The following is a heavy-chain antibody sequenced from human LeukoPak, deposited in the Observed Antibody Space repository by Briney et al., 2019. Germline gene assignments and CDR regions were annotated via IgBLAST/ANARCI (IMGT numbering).Heavy chain of an antibody. Sequence: GGSLRLSCAASGFTFSAYYMTWIRQAPGKGLEWVSYISSSGYSTYYADSVKGRFTISRDNAKNSLYLQMNSLRAEDTAVYYCARARLGFNEYYYYMDVWGKGTTVTVSS. CDR2: ISSSGYST. V-gene: IGHV3-11*01. J-gene: IGHJ6*03. CDR3: ARARLGFNEYYYYMDV. D-gene: IGHD1-1*01. CDR1: GFTFSAYY.